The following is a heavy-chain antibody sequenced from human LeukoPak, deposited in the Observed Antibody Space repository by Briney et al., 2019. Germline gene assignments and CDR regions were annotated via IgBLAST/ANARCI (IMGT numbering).Heavy chain of an antibody. Sequence: VASVKVSCKASGYTFTGYYMHWVRQAPGQGLEWMGWINPNSGGTNYAQKFQGRVTMTRDTSISTAYMELSRLRSDDTAVYYCARVVLSTVAGPTRAYNWFDPWGQGTLVTVSS. CDR2: INPNSGGT. J-gene: IGHJ5*02. D-gene: IGHD6-19*01. CDR1: GYTFTGYY. CDR3: ARVVLSTVAGPTRAYNWFDP. V-gene: IGHV1-2*02.